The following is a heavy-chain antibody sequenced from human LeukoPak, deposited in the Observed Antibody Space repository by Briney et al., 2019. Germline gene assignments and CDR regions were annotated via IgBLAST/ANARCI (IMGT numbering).Heavy chain of an antibody. Sequence: GGSLRLSCAASGFTFSNYWMSWVRQAPGKGLEWVASRNQDGSEYYYVDSVKGRFTISRDNAKSSLYLHMNSLRAEDTAVYYCARKGTIEYYYYMDVWGEGTTVTVSS. D-gene: IGHD1-7*01. V-gene: IGHV3-7*01. CDR2: RNQDGSEY. J-gene: IGHJ6*03. CDR1: GFTFSNYW. CDR3: ARKGTIEYYYYMDV.